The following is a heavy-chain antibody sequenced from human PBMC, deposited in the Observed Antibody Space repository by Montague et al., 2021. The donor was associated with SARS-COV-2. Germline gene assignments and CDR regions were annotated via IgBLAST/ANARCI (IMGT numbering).Heavy chain of an antibody. D-gene: IGHD3-9*01. CDR1: GFTFSSYS. CDR3: ARDPYYDILTGYYKD. Sequence: SLRLSCAASGFTFSSYSMNWVRQAPGKGLEWVSSISSSSSYIYYADSVKGRFTISRDNAKNSLYLQMNSLRAEDTAVYYCARDPYYDILTGYYKDWGQGTLATVSS. CDR2: ISSSSSYI. J-gene: IGHJ4*02. V-gene: IGHV3-21*01.